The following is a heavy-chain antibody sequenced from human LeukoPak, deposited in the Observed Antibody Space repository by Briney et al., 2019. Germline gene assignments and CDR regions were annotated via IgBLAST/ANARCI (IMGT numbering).Heavy chain of an antibody. D-gene: IGHD2-2*01. V-gene: IGHV4-39*01. CDR1: GGSISSSSYY. CDR3: AGYCSSTSCPNTAFDI. CDR2: IYYSGST. Sequence: SETLSLTCTVSGGSISSSSYYWGWIRQPPGKGLEWIGSIYYSGSTYYNPSLKSRVTISVDTSKNQFSLKLSSVTAADTAVYYCAGYCSSTSCPNTAFDIWGQGTMVTVSS. J-gene: IGHJ3*02.